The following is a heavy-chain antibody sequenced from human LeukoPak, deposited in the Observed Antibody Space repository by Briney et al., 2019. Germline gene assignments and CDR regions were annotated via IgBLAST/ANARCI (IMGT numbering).Heavy chain of an antibody. J-gene: IGHJ4*02. CDR2: INHSGST. D-gene: IGHD3-10*01. Sequence: SETLSLTCAVYGGSFSGYYWSWIRQPPGKGLEWTGEINHSGSTNYNPSLKSRVTISVDTSKNQFSLKLSSVTAADTAVYYCARKLVLLWFGELKGYYFDYWGQGTLVTVSS. CDR1: GGSFSGYY. CDR3: ARKLVLLWFGELKGYYFDY. V-gene: IGHV4-34*01.